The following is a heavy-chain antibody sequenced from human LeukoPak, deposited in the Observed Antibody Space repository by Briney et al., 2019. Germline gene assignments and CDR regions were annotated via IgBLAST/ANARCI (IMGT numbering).Heavy chain of an antibody. D-gene: IGHD1-26*01. CDR3: AKDQYSGGTYYFDY. Sequence: GGSLRLSCAASGFTFSSYAMHWVRQAPGKGLEWVAVISYDGSNKYYADSVKGRFTISRDNSKNTLYLQMNSLRAEDTAVYYCAKDQYSGGTYYFDYWGQGTLVTVSS. V-gene: IGHV3-30*04. J-gene: IGHJ4*02. CDR1: GFTFSSYA. CDR2: ISYDGSNK.